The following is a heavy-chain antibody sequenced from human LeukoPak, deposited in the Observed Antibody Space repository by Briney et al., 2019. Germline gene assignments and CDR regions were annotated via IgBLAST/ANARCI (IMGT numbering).Heavy chain of an antibody. V-gene: IGHV4-39*01. Sequence: PSETLCLTCTVSGGSISRNSHYWGWIRQSRGKGLEWIGSIYYSGSTYYNPSLKSRVTMSIDTSKNQFSLNLSSVTAADTAVYYCALSLPGYYYYYMDLWGTGTTVTVSS. J-gene: IGHJ6*03. CDR2: IYYSGST. CDR1: GGSISRNSHY. CDR3: ALSLPGYYYYYMDL. D-gene: IGHD2-15*01.